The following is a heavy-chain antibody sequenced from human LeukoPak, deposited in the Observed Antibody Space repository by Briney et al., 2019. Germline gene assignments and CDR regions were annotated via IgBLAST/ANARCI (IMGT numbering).Heavy chain of an antibody. V-gene: IGHV3-48*04. CDR2: ISSSGSTI. CDR3: ARGDYSYGYDY. D-gene: IGHD5-18*01. CDR1: GFTFSTYG. Sequence: GGSLRLSCTASGFTFSTYGMRWVRQAPGKGLEWVSYISSSGSTIYYADSVKGRFTISRDNAKNSLYLQMNSLRAEDTAVYYCARGDYSYGYDYWGQGTLVTVSS. J-gene: IGHJ4*02.